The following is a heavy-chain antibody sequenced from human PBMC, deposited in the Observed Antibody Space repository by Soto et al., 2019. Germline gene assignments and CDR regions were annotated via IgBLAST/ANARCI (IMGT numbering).Heavy chain of an antibody. Sequence: QVQLVQSGAEVKKPGASVKLSCKAAGYTFTNYYLHWVRQAPGQGLEWMGIIKPSGGGTSYAQRFQDRVTLTTDTSTRIAYMELSRLRSADTAEYYCARDSEVNHSSNYLYFFDRWGQGALVTVPS. J-gene: IGHJ5*02. CDR3: ARDSEVNHSSNYLYFFDR. CDR1: GYTFTNYY. V-gene: IGHV1-46*01. D-gene: IGHD2-2*01. CDR2: IKPSGGGT.